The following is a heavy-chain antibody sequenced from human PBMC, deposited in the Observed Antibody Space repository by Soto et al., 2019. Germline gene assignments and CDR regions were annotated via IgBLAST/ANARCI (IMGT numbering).Heavy chain of an antibody. J-gene: IGHJ3*02. CDR3: AKASYSNNGIYDLFAI. Sequence: KGLEWVSVIGGEAVSTNCADSVKGRCTVSRDNSKNTVYLKLDSLRDDDTAVYYCAKASYSNNGIYDLFAIWGQG. V-gene: IGHV3-23*01. D-gene: IGHD3-3*01. CDR2: IGGEAVST.